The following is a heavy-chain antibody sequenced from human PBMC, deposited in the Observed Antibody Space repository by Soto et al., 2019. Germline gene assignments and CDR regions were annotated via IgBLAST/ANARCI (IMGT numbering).Heavy chain of an antibody. CDR1: GYTFTSHA. J-gene: IGHJ4*02. V-gene: IGHV1-3*01. CDR3: AVYCSGGSCYKGGNFDY. D-gene: IGHD2-15*01. Sequence: ASVKVSCKASGYTFTSHAMHWVRQAPGQRLEWMGWINAGNGNTKYSQKFQGRVTITRDTSASTAYMELSSLRSEDTAVYYCAVYCSGGSCYKGGNFDYWGQGTRVTVSS. CDR2: INAGNGNT.